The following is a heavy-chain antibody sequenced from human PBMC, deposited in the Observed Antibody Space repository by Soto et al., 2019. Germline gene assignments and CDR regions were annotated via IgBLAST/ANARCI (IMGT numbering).Heavy chain of an antibody. J-gene: IGHJ5*02. Sequence: ASVKVSCKASGYTFTNYGISGVLQSPGQWLEGMGCISANNGHTKYAQKVQGRVTMTTDTSTSTAYMELRSLRSDDTAVFYCARSPAATGTSWLDPWGQGTLVTVSS. D-gene: IGHD6-13*01. CDR1: GYTFTNYG. CDR2: ISANNGHT. V-gene: IGHV1-18*04. CDR3: ARSPAATGTSWLDP.